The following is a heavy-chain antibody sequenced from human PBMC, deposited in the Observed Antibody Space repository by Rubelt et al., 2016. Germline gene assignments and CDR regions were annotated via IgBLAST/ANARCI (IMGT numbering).Heavy chain of an antibody. D-gene: IGHD6-13*01. CDR1: GASISRGGYF. V-gene: IGHV4-31*03. J-gene: IGHJ4*02. CDR3: ARGLFPGIAGLCC. CDR2: IYYSGSA. Sequence: QVQLQESGPGLVKPSQTLSLTCTVSGASISRGGYFWSWIRQHPGKGLEWIGYIYYSGSAYYNPSLQSRVTISVDTSKNQFALKLSAVTAADTAVYYCARGLFPGIAGLCCWGQGTLVTVSS.